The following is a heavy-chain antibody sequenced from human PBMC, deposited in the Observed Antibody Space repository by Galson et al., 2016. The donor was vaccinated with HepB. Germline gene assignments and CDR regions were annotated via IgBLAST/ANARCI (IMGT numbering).Heavy chain of an antibody. CDR2: VHSWVTT. CDR1: GESVSSPNYF. V-gene: IGHV4-61*01. D-gene: IGHD3-16*01. Sequence: SETLSLTCDVSGESVSSPNYFWTWVRQSPGKGLEWIGHVHSWVTTSYNPSLVSRVTLSIDMSKNQFSLSLRSLTAADTAVYLCARYDVSGRWLDYRGQGILVTVSS. J-gene: IGHJ4*02. CDR3: ARYDVSGRWLDY.